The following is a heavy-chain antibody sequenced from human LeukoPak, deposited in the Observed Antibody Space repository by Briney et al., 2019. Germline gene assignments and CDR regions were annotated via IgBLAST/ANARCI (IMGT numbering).Heavy chain of an antibody. CDR3: ARVDVVTVGKNAFDI. V-gene: IGHV3-23*01. J-gene: IGHJ3*02. CDR1: GFTFGSFT. Sequence: GGSLRLSCAASGFTFGSFTMSWVRQAPGRSLEWVSAIRGTDTNTYYADSVRGRFTISRDNSKNTLYLQMNSLRAEDTAVYYCARVDVVTVGKNAFDIWGQGTMVTVSS. D-gene: IGHD4-23*01. CDR2: IRGTDTNT.